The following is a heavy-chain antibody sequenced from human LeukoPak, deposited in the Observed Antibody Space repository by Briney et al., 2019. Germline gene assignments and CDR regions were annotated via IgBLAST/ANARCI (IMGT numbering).Heavy chain of an antibody. CDR1: GFTFSSYS. CDR3: ARHRIAARPDWFDP. D-gene: IGHD6-6*01. CDR2: ISSNSSYI. Sequence: PGGSLRLSCAASGFTFSSYSMNWVRQAPGKGLEWVSSISSNSSYIYYADSVKGRFTISRDNAKNSLYLQMNSLRAEDTAVYYCARHRIAARPDWFDPWGQGTLVTVSS. J-gene: IGHJ5*02. V-gene: IGHV3-21*01.